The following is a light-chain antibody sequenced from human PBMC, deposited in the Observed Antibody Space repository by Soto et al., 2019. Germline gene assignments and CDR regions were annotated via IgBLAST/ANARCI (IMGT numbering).Light chain of an antibody. CDR2: DVS. CDR1: SSDVGGYNY. Sequence: HSVLTQPASVSGSPGQSITSSCTGTSSDVGGYNYVSWYQSHPGEAPKLIIYDVSNRPSGVSDRFSGSKSGNTASLTISGLQAEDEADSYCSSYTSSISYVFGTGTKVTV. J-gene: IGLJ1*01. CDR3: SSYTSSISYV. V-gene: IGLV2-14*03.